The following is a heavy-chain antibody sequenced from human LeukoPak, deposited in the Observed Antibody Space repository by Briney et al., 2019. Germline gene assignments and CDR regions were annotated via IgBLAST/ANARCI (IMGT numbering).Heavy chain of an antibody. Sequence: GGSLRLSCAASGFTFSSYSMSWVRQAPGKGLEWVANIKQDGSEKYYVDSVKGRFTISRDNAKNSLYLQMNSLRAEDTAVYYCARDSIADDAFDIWGQGTMVTVSS. V-gene: IGHV3-7*01. CDR3: ARDSIADDAFDI. CDR2: IKQDGSEK. D-gene: IGHD6-13*01. CDR1: GFTFSSYS. J-gene: IGHJ3*02.